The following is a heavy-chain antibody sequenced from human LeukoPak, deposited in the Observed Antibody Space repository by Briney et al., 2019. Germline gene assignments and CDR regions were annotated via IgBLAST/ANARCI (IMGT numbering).Heavy chain of an antibody. CDR3: ANIPVDILTDFFY. CDR1: GGSISSSSYY. J-gene: IGHJ4*02. D-gene: IGHD3-9*01. V-gene: IGHV4-39*01. Sequence: SETLSLTCTVSGGSISSSSYYWGWIRQPPGKGLEWIGSIYYSGSTYYNPSLKSRVTISVDTSKNQFSLRLTSVTAADTAVYYCANIPVDILTDFFYWGQGTLVTVSS. CDR2: IYYSGST.